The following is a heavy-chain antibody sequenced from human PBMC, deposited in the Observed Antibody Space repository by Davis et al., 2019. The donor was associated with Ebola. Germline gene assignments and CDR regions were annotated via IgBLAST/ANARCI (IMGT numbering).Heavy chain of an antibody. CDR2: TYYSSKWYY. CDR1: GDSVSSGG. J-gene: IGHJ6*04. Sequence: PSETLSLTCVISGDSVSSGGWNWIRQSPSRGLEWLGRTYYSSKWYYDYAVSVKSRITINPDTSKNQFSLQLNSVTPEDTALYFCARGWLRRGLDAWGEGTAVTVSS. CDR3: ARGWLRRGLDA. D-gene: IGHD3-10*01. V-gene: IGHV6-1*01.